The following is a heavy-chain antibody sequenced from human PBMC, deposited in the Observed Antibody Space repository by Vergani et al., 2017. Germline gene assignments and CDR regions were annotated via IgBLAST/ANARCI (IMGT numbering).Heavy chain of an antibody. Sequence: DVELVQSGPEMRKPGESLKISCKGSEYSFGNYWIGRVRQMPGKGQEWMGIIYPADSDTRYSPSFQGQVTISADTSIRTAFLQWDSLKASDTSLYYCARNTTYTDSWGQGTLVTVSS. CDR2: IYPADSDT. CDR1: EYSFGNYW. J-gene: IGHJ4*02. CDR3: ARNTTYTDS. V-gene: IGHV5-51*03. D-gene: IGHD1-1*01.